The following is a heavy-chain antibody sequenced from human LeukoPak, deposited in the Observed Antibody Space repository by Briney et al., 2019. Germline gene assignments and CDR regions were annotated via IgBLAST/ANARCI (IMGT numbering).Heavy chain of an antibody. Sequence: SETLSLTCAVYGGSFSGYYWSWIRQPPGKGLEWIGYIYDSGSINYNPSLKSRVTISLDTSKNQFSLKLSSVTAAGTAVYYCARGGSGYDSFYYYGMDVWGQGTTVTVSS. CDR3: ARGGSGYDSFYYYGMDV. CDR2: IYDSGSI. CDR1: GGSFSGYY. J-gene: IGHJ6*02. V-gene: IGHV4-59*01. D-gene: IGHD5-12*01.